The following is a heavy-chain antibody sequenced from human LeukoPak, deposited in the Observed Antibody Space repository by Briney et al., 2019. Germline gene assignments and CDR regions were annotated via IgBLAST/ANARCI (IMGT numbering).Heavy chain of an antibody. CDR2: IYHSGST. Sequence: SETLSLTCTVSGGSISSYYWSWIRQPAGKGLEWIGYIYHSGSTYYNPSLKSRVTISVDRSKNQFSLKLSSVTAADTAVYYCARAGSRATNDAFDIWGQGTMVTVSS. V-gene: IGHV4-59*12. CDR3: ARAGSRATNDAFDI. J-gene: IGHJ3*02. D-gene: IGHD1-26*01. CDR1: GGSISSYY.